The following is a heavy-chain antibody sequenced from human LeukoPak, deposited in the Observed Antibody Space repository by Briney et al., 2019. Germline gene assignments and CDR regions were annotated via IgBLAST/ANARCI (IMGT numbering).Heavy chain of an antibody. CDR2: ITHSRST. J-gene: IGHJ4*02. Sequence: SETLSLTCAVYGGSFSGYYWSWIRQPPGKGLEWIGEITHSRSTNYNPSLKSRVTISVDTSKNQFSLKLSSVTAADTAVYYCAIGGARDYYDSSGYPFFDYWGQGTLVTVSS. V-gene: IGHV4-34*01. CDR1: GGSFSGYY. D-gene: IGHD3-22*01. CDR3: AIGGARDYYDSSGYPFFDY.